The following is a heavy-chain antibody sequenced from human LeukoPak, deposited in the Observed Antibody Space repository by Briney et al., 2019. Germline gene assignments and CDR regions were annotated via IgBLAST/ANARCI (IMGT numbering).Heavy chain of an antibody. CDR1: GFTFDDYA. D-gene: IGHD6-19*01. J-gene: IGHJ4*02. Sequence: GGSLRLSCAASGFTFDDYAMHWVRQAPGKGLEWVSGISWNSGSIGYADSVKGRFTISRDNAKNSLYLQMNSLRVEDTALYYCAKDKVGGWSARGQFDYWGQGTLVTVSS. V-gene: IGHV3-9*01. CDR2: ISWNSGSI. CDR3: AKDKVGGWSARGQFDY.